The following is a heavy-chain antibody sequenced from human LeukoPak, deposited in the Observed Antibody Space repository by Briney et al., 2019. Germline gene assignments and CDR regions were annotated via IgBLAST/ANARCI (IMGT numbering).Heavy chain of an antibody. CDR2: IYSGGST. Sequence: GGSLRLSCAASGFTVSSNYMSWVRQAPGKGLEWVSVIYSGGSTYYADSAKDRFTISRDNSKNTLYLQMNSLRAEDTAVYYCAREAVAGLLYFDYWGQGTLVTVSS. J-gene: IGHJ4*02. CDR1: GFTVSSNY. CDR3: AREAVAGLLYFDY. V-gene: IGHV3-53*01. D-gene: IGHD6-19*01.